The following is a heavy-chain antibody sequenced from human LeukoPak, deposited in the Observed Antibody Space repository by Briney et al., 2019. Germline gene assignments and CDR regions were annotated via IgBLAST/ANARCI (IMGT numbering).Heavy chain of an antibody. CDR3: ARDDRVGNDAFDI. CDR2: ISAYNGNT. V-gene: IGHV1-18*01. Sequence: SVKVSCKASGYTFTSYGISWVRQAPGRGLEWMGWISAYNGNTNYAQKLQGRVTMTTDTSTSTAYMELRSLRSDDTAVYYCARDDRVGNDAFDIWGQGTMVTVSS. J-gene: IGHJ3*02. CDR1: GYTFTSYG. D-gene: IGHD1-14*01.